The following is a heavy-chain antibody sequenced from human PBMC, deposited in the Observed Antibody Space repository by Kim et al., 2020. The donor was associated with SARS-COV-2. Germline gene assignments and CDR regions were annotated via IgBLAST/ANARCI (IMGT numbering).Heavy chain of an antibody. Sequence: SETLSLTCAVYGGSFSGYYWSWIRQPPGKGLEWIGEINHSGSTNYNPSLKSRVTISVDTSKNQFSLKLSSVTAADTAVYYCARRYYYGSGSYLTWYYGMDVWGQGTTVTVSS. V-gene: IGHV4-34*01. CDR1: GGSFSGYY. CDR3: ARRYYYGSGSYLTWYYGMDV. D-gene: IGHD3-10*01. CDR2: INHSGST. J-gene: IGHJ6*02.